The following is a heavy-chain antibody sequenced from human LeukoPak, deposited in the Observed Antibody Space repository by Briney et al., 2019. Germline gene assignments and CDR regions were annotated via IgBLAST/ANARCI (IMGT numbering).Heavy chain of an antibody. CDR3: ARESPYSSSWFDN. D-gene: IGHD6-13*01. CDR2: INPNDGGT. J-gene: IGHJ4*02. V-gene: IGHV1-2*02. Sequence: ASVKVSCEASGYTFTGYYLHWVRQAPGQGLEWMGRINPNDGGTNYAQKFRGRVTMATDTSITTAYMALNSLRSDDTAVYYCARESPYSSSWFDNWGQGTLVTVYS. CDR1: GYTFTGYY.